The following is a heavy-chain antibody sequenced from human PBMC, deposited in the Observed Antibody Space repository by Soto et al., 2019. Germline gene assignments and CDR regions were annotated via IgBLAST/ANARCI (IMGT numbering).Heavy chain of an antibody. V-gene: IGHV3-23*01. Sequence: GGSLRLSCAASGFTFSSYXMSWVXQAPGKGLEWVSXISGSGGSTYYADSVQGRFTISRDNSKNTLSLQMNSLRAEDTAVYYCAXAHGDYGVFYPNWFDPWGQGTLVTVSS. CDR2: ISGSGGST. CDR3: AXAHGDYGVFYPNWFDP. D-gene: IGHD4-17*01. J-gene: IGHJ5*02. CDR1: GFTFSSYX.